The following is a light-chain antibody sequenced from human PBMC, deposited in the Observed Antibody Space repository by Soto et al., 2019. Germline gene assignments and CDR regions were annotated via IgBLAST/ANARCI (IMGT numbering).Light chain of an antibody. CDR1: NSNIGSNT. CDR3: ESWDDSLNGYV. V-gene: IGLV1-44*01. CDR2: NNN. Sequence: QSVLTQPPSASGTPGQRVTISCSGSNSNIGSNTVNWYQQFPGTAPKLLIHNNNHRPSGVPDRFSGSKSGTSASLAISGLQSEDDADYYCESWDDSLNGYVFGTGTKVTVL. J-gene: IGLJ1*01.